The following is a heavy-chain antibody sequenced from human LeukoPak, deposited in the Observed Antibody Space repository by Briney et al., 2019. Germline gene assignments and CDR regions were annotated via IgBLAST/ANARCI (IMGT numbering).Heavy chain of an antibody. J-gene: IGHJ5*02. Sequence: SETLSLTCTVSGGSISSHYWSWIRQPPGKGLEWIGYISYIGSTNYNPSLKSRVTISVDTSKNQFSLKLSSVTAADTAVYYCARAELLNWFDPWGQGTLVTVSS. CDR1: GGSISSHY. CDR3: ARAELLNWFDP. D-gene: IGHD1-26*01. V-gene: IGHV4-59*08. CDR2: ISYIGST.